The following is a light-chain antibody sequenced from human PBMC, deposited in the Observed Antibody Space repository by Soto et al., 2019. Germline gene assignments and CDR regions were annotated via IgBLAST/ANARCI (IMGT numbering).Light chain of an antibody. J-gene: IGKJ1*01. CDR3: HQYGDSLWT. V-gene: IGKV3-20*01. CDR2: GAS. CDR1: QSVTSTY. Sequence: EIVLTQSPGTLSLSPGERATLSCRASQSVTSTYLAWFQQKPGQAPRLLIYGASSRATGIPERFSGSGSGTDFTLTISRLEPEDFEVYYCHQYGDSLWTFGQGTKVEIK.